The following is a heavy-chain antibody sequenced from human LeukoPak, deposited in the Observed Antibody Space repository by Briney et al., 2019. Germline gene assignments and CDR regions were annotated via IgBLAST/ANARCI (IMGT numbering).Heavy chain of an antibody. CDR3: ARGDYGDYVFDY. J-gene: IGHJ4*02. CDR1: GGSISSGGYS. CDR2: IYHSGST. D-gene: IGHD4-17*01. Sequence: SQTLSLTCAVSGGSISSGGYSWSWTRQPPGKGLEWIGYIYHSGSTYYNPSLKSRVTISVDRSKNQFSLKLSSVTAAGTAVYYCARGDYGDYVFDYWGQGTLVTVSS. V-gene: IGHV4-30-2*01.